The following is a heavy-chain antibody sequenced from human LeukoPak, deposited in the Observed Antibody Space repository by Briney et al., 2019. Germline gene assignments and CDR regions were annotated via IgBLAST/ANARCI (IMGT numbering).Heavy chain of an antibody. J-gene: IGHJ4*02. CDR3: ARGRGASPKDY. V-gene: IGHV1-8*03. D-gene: IGHD1-26*01. CDR1: GYTFTSYD. Sequence: ASVTVSCKSSGYTFTSYDINWVRQATGQGLEWMGWMNPNSGNTGYAQKFQGRVTITRNTSISTAYMELSSLRSEDTAVYYCARGRGASPKDYWGQGTLVTVSS. CDR2: MNPNSGNT.